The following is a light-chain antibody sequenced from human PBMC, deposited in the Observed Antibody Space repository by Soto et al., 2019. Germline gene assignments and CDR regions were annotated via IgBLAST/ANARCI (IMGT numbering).Light chain of an antibody. CDR2: DAS. J-gene: IGKJ5*01. V-gene: IGKV1-33*01. Sequence: DIQMTQSPSSLSASVGDRVTITCQASRDISNYLNWYQLKPGKGPKLLIYDASNLETGVPSRFSGSGSGTDFTFTISSLQPEDIATYYCQQYDRLPITFGQGTRLDIK. CDR1: RDISNY. CDR3: QQYDRLPIT.